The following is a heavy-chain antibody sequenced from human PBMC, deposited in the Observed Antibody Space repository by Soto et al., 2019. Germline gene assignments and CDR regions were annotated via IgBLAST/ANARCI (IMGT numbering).Heavy chain of an antibody. V-gene: IGHV3-30*18. CDR3: AKARGDGAGYGDYADY. J-gene: IGHJ4*02. D-gene: IGHD4-17*01. CDR2: ISYDGSNK. CDR1: GFTFSSYG. Sequence: QVQLVESGGGVVQPGRSLRLSCAASGFTFSSYGMHWVRQAPGKGLEWVAVISYDGSNKYYADSVKGRFTISRDNSKNTLYLQMNSLRAEDTAVYYCAKARGDGAGYGDYADYWGQGTLVTVSS.